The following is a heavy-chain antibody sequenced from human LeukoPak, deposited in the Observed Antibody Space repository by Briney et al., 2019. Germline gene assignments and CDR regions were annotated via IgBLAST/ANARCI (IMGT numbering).Heavy chain of an antibody. CDR3: ARVQGAHGIVY. Sequence: GGSLRLSCAASGFTVSSNYMSWVRQAPGKGLEWVSVYSGGSTYYADSVKGRFTISRDNSKNTLDLQMNSLRAEDTAMYYCARVQGAHGIVYWGQGTLVTVSS. D-gene: IGHD4/OR15-4a*01. CDR2: YSGGST. J-gene: IGHJ4*02. CDR1: GFTVSSNY. V-gene: IGHV3-53*01.